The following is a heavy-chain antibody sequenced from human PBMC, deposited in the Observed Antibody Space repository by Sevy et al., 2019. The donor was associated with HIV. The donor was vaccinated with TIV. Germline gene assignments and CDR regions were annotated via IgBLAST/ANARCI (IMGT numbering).Heavy chain of an antibody. Sequence: SETLSLTCTVSGDSISTYYWSWIRQTPGEGLEWIGNIYYTGTTSYNPSLKSRVTISVDTSKNQFSLRLTSVTAADTALYYCSRAGSDLFPWPNWLDPWGQGTLVTVSS. J-gene: IGHJ5*02. CDR3: SRAGSDLFPWPNWLDP. CDR1: GDSISTYY. CDR2: IYYTGTT. V-gene: IGHV4-59*01. D-gene: IGHD2-21*01.